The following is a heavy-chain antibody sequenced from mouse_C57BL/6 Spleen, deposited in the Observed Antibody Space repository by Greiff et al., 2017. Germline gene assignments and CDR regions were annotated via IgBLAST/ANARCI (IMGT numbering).Heavy chain of an antibody. J-gene: IGHJ3*01. CDR3: AREDYGYLAWFAY. V-gene: IGHV1-84*01. Sequence: VQVVESGPELVKPGASVKISCKASGYTFTDYYINWVKQRPGQGLEWIGWIYPGSGNTKYNEKFKGKATLTVDTSSSTAYMQRSSLTSEDSAVYFCAREDYGYLAWFAYWGQGTLVTVSA. D-gene: IGHD2-2*01. CDR2: IYPGSGNT. CDR1: GYTFTDYY.